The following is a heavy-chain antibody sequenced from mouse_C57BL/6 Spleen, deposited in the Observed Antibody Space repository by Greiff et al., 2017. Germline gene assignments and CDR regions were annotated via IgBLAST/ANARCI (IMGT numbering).Heavy chain of an antibody. D-gene: IGHD2-4*01. CDR3: ARIDYSAWFAY. V-gene: IGHV5-17*01. CDR1: GFTFSDYG. J-gene: IGHJ3*01. CDR2: ISSGSSTI. Sequence: EVQRVESGGGLVKPGGSLKLSCAASGFTFSDYGMHWVRQAPEKGLEWVAYISSGSSTIYYADTVKGRFTISRDNAKNTLFLQMTSLRSEDTAMYYCARIDYSAWFAYWGQGTLVTVSA.